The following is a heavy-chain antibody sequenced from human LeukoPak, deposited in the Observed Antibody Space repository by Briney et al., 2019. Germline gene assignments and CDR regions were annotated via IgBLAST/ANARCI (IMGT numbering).Heavy chain of an antibody. CDR3: ATDSGYAKPPYYYHYGMDV. CDR1: GYTLTELS. CDR2: FDPEDGET. Sequence: ASVKVSCKVSGYTLTELSMHWVRQAPGKGLEWMGGFDPEDGETIYAQKFQGRVTMTEDTSTDTAYMELSSLRSEDTAVYYCATDSGYAKPPYYYHYGMDVWGQGTTVTVSS. D-gene: IGHD5-12*01. V-gene: IGHV1-24*01. J-gene: IGHJ6*02.